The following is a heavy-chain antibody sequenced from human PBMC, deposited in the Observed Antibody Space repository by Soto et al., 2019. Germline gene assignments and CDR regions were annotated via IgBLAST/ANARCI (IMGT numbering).Heavy chain of an antibody. V-gene: IGHV3-33*01. J-gene: IGHJ4*02. CDR1: GFTFSTYG. CDR2: IWYDGSNK. Sequence: GGSLRLSCAASGFTFSTYGMHWVRQAPGKGLEWVGVIWYDGSNKYHADSVKGRFTISRDNSQNTLYLQMNSLRAEDTAVYYCARDRDGYNSHFDYWGQGTLVTVSS. D-gene: IGHD5-12*01. CDR3: ARDRDGYNSHFDY.